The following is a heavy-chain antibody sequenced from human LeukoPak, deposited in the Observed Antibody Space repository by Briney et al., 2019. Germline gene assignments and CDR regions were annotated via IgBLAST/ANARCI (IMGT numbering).Heavy chain of an antibody. CDR1: GFTFSNYA. CDR2: INHSGST. J-gene: IGHJ3*02. Sequence: PGGSLRPSCAASGFTFSNYAMNGVRQPREKGLEWIGEINHSGSTNYNPSLKSRVTISIDTSKKQFSLKLSSVTAADTAVYYCARPDPGAVSTDTFDIWGQGTMVTVSS. D-gene: IGHD6-13*01. V-gene: IGHV4-34*01. CDR3: ARPDPGAVSTDTFDI.